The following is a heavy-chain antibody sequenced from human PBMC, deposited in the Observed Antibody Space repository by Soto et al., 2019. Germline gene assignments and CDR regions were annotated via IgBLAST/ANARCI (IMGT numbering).Heavy chain of an antibody. CDR2: ISAYNGNT. J-gene: IGHJ3*02. D-gene: IGHD3-16*02. CDR1: GYTFTSYG. CDR3: ARSTYDYSWGSYRAACDI. Sequence: QVQLVQSGAEVKKPGASVKVSCKASGYTFTSYGISWVRQAPGQGLEWMGWISAYNGNTNYAQKLQGRVTMTTDTTTSTAYMELKSLRSDDTAVYYCARSTYDYSWGSYRAACDIWGQGTMVTLSS. V-gene: IGHV1-18*01.